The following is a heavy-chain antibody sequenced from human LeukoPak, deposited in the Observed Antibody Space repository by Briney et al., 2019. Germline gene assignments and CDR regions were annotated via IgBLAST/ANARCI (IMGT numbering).Heavy chain of an antibody. CDR3: VRESAQGRYFDWLLSPDY. CDR1: GGSISSGDYY. CDR2: IYYSGST. V-gene: IGHV4-30-4*01. D-gene: IGHD3-9*01. Sequence: PSETLSLTCTVSGGSISSGDYYWSWIRQPPGKGLERIGYIYYSGSTYYNPSLKSRVTISVDTSKNQFSLKLSSVTAADTAVYYCVRESAQGRYFDWLLSPDYWGQGTLVTVSS. J-gene: IGHJ4*02.